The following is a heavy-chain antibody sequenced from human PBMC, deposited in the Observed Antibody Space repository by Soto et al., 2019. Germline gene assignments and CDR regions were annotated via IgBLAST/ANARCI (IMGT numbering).Heavy chain of an antibody. CDR1: GFTFSIYA. CDR2: ISGSGGST. CDR3: AKDPDYDILTQRFDP. Sequence: GGSLRLSCAASGFTFSIYAMSWVRQAPGKGLEWVSAISGSGGSTYYADSVKGRFTISRDNSKNTLYLQMNSLRAEDTAVYYCAKDPDYDILTQRFDPWGQGTLVTVSS. V-gene: IGHV3-23*01. D-gene: IGHD3-9*01. J-gene: IGHJ5*02.